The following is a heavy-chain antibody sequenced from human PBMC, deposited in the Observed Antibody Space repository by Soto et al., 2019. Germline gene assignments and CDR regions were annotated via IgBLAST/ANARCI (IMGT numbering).Heavy chain of an antibody. Sequence: ASVKVSCKVSGYTLTELSMHWVRQAPGKGLEWMGGFDPEDGETIYAQKFQGRVTMTEDTSTDTAYMELRSLISEDTAVYYCATAQDGDYVPYFDNWGQGTLVTISS. J-gene: IGHJ4*02. D-gene: IGHD4-17*01. CDR1: GYTLTELS. CDR2: FDPEDGET. V-gene: IGHV1-24*01. CDR3: ATAQDGDYVPYFDN.